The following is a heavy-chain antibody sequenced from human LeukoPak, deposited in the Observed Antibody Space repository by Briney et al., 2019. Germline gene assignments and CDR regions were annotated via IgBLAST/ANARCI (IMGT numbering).Heavy chain of an antibody. Sequence: GGSLRLSCAASGFTFSSYSMNWVRQAPGKGLEWVSSISSSSSYIYYADSVKGRFTISRDNSKNTLYLQMNSLRAEDTAVYYCAKESSGWLRSSYYFDYWGQGTLVTVSS. J-gene: IGHJ4*02. CDR2: ISSSSSYI. D-gene: IGHD5-12*01. CDR3: AKESSGWLRSSYYFDY. V-gene: IGHV3-21*01. CDR1: GFTFSSYS.